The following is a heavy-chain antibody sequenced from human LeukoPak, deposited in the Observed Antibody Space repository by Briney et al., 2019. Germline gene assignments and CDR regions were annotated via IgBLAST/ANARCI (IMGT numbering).Heavy chain of an antibody. D-gene: IGHD3-22*01. J-gene: IGHJ4*02. Sequence: PGGSLRLSCVASGFPFSSYWMSWVRQAPGKGLEWVSYISSSSSTIYYADSVKGRFTISRDNAKNSLYLQMNSLRAEDTAVYYCARGIRYYYDSSGYYSDFDYWGQGTLVTVSS. CDR2: ISSSSSTI. CDR1: GFPFSSYW. V-gene: IGHV3-48*04. CDR3: ARGIRYYYDSSGYYSDFDY.